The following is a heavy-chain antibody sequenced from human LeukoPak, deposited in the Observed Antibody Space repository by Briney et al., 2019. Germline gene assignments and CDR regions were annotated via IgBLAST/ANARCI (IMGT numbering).Heavy chain of an antibody. CDR2: INHSGST. V-gene: IGHV4-34*01. CDR3: ASITMVRGVILGWFDP. Sequence: SETLCLTCAAYGGSFSGYYWSWIRQPPGKGLEWIGEINHSGSTNYNPSLKSRVTISVDTSKNQFSLKLSSVTAADTAVYYCASITMVRGVILGWFDPWGQGTLVTVSS. CDR1: GGSFSGYY. D-gene: IGHD3-10*01. J-gene: IGHJ5*02.